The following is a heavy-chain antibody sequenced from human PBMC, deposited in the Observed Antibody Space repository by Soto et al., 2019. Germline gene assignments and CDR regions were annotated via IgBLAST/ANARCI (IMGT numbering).Heavy chain of an antibody. Sequence: QVQLVQSGAEVRQPRSSVKVSCKSSGGTFSGHALSWVRQAPGQGLEWMGGIIPIFGTSNYAQKFQGRVTIAADTSTRTAYMELTSLRSEDTAVYYCASVLPYFDTGGPGSFDYWGQGSLVTVSS. J-gene: IGHJ4*02. CDR1: GGTFSGHA. CDR3: ASVLPYFDTGGPGSFDY. CDR2: IIPIFGTS. D-gene: IGHD3-22*01. V-gene: IGHV1-69*06.